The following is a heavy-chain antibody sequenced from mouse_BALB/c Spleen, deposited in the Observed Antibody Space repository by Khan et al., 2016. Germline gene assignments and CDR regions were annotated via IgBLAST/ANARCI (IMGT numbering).Heavy chain of an antibody. V-gene: IGHV1S135*01. D-gene: IGHD1-3*01. J-gene: IGHJ4*01. Sequence: LQQSGPELVKPGALVKVSCKASGYAFTSYNMYWWKYSHGNSLEWNGHIDPSNGKSIYCPNFKGKATLTVDNSSSTAYMHLSSLTYEDSAVYYCTMDQLEYGIDYWAQGTSVTVSS. CDR2: IDPSNGKS. CDR1: GYAFTSYN. CDR3: TMDQLEYGIDY.